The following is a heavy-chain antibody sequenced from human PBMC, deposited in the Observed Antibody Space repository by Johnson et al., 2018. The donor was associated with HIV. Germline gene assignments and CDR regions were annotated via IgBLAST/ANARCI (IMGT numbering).Heavy chain of an antibody. D-gene: IGHD1-26*01. CDR1: GFTVSSNF. V-gene: IGHV3-30*03. Sequence: QVQLVESGGGLVQPGGSLRLSCAASGFTVSSNFMTWVRQAPGKGLEWVAVISYDGSNKYYADSVKGRFTISRDNSKNTLYLQMNSLRAEDTAVYYCAREWDPRTPDAFDIWGQGTMVTVSS. J-gene: IGHJ3*02. CDR2: ISYDGSNK. CDR3: AREWDPRTPDAFDI.